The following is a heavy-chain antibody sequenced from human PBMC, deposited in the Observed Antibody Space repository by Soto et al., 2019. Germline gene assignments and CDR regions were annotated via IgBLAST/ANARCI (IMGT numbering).Heavy chain of an antibody. CDR3: VRDSGAKLSSS. CDR1: GGTFSSYR. V-gene: IGHV1-69*13. D-gene: IGHD6-13*01. J-gene: IGHJ4*02. Sequence: SVKVSCKASGGTFSSYRINWVRQAPGQGLEWVGGIVPSYRTADYAQKFQGRVTITADGSARTSYMELRSLKSQDTAVYYCVRDSGAKLSSSWGQGTLVTVSS. CDR2: IVPSYRTA.